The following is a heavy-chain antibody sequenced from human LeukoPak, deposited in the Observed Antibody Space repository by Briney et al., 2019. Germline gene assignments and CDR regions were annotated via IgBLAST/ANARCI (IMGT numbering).Heavy chain of an antibody. D-gene: IGHD4-17*01. Sequence: GESLNISCKGSGYSFTVYWITWVRQMPGKGLEWMGTIDPSDSYTNYSPSFQGHVTISADKSINSAYLQWSSLKTSDSAIYYCARHFYGDYAFDSWGQGTLVTVSS. J-gene: IGHJ4*02. CDR3: ARHFYGDYAFDS. V-gene: IGHV5-10-1*01. CDR2: IDPSDSYT. CDR1: GYSFTVYW.